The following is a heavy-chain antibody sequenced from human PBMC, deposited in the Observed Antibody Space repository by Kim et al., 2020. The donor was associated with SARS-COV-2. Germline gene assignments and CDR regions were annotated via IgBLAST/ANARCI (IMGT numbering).Heavy chain of an antibody. Sequence: GGSLRLSCAASGFTFSSNAMSWVRQAPGKGLEWVSGISTNGGSTYYSDSVKGRFTISRDNSKNTLYLQMNNLRAEDTALYYCAKSKFGSSSAFDYWGQGTLVTVSS. J-gene: IGHJ4*02. CDR2: ISTNGGST. CDR3: AKSKFGSSSAFDY. CDR1: GFTFSSNA. V-gene: IGHV3-23*01. D-gene: IGHD6-13*01.